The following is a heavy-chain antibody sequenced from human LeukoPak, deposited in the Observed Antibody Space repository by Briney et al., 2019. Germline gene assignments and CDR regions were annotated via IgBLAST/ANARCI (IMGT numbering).Heavy chain of an antibody. CDR1: XGSFSXXY. J-gene: IGHJ4*02. CDR3: ARKTYYDILTGYFFDY. V-gene: IGHV4-34*01. D-gene: IGHD3-9*01. CDR2: INHSGST. Sequence: TLSLTXTXXXGSFSXXYWSWIRQPPGKGLEWIGEINHSGSTNYNPSLRSRVTISVDTSKNQFSLKLSSVTAADTAVYYCARKTYYDILTGYFFDYWGQGTLVTVSS.